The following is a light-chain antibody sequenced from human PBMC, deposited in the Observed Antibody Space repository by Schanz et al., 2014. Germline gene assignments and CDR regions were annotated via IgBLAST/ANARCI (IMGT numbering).Light chain of an antibody. Sequence: EIVMTQSPATLSVSPGERATLSCRASQSVSTNLAWYQQTPGQAPRLLIYGVSSRATGIPDRFSGSGSGTDFILTISRLEPEDFAVYYCQQHDFSLVTFGGGTKVEIK. CDR2: GVS. CDR3: QQHDFSLVT. V-gene: IGKV3-20*01. J-gene: IGKJ4*01. CDR1: QSVSTN.